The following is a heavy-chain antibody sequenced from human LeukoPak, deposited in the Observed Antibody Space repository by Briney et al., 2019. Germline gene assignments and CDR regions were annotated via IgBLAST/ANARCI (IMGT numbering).Heavy chain of an antibody. J-gene: IGHJ4*02. D-gene: IGHD4-23*01. Sequence: GTSLRLSCVTSGLTFTNHGFHWLRQAADKGLEWVAFVRNDGFDTYHSNSVKGRFSISRDDSKNPVYLQMNSLRAEDTAPYYCARDRGKDFFDDWGQGTQVTVSS. CDR2: VRNDGFDT. V-gene: IGHV3-33*01. CDR1: GLTFTNHG. CDR3: ARDRGKDFFDD.